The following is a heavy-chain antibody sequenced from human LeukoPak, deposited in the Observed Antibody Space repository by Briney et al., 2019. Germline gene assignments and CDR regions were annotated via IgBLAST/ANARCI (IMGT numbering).Heavy chain of an antibody. D-gene: IGHD4-17*01. CDR1: GGSISSYY. CDR2: IYHSGST. V-gene: IGHV4-59*12. J-gene: IGHJ4*02. CDR3: ARCRGSTVTTKWFDY. Sequence: SETLSLTCTVSGGSISSYYWSWIRQPPGKGLEWIGEIYHSGSTNYNPSLKSRVTISVDKSKNQFSLKLSSVTAADTAVYYCARCRGSTVTTKWFDYWGQGTLVTVSS.